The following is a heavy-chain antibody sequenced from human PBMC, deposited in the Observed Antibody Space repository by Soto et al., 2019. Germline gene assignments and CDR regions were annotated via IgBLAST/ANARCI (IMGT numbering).Heavy chain of an antibody. Sequence: GGSLRLSCAASGFIFTDYSLSWIRQAPGKGLEWVSYITKGGETTQHADSVKGRFTTSRDNAKKVLFLQMNSLRAEDTAVYYCARDPQRRDGYNFDFWGRGTLVTVSS. CDR2: ITKGGETT. D-gene: IGHD5-12*01. CDR1: GFIFTDYS. CDR3: ARDPQRRDGYNFDF. V-gene: IGHV3-11*01. J-gene: IGHJ4*02.